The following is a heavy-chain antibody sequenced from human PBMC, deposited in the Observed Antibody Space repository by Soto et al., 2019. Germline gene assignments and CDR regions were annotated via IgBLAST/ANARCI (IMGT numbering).Heavy chain of an antibody. J-gene: IGHJ6*02. CDR2: INPSGGST. CDR3: ERDPLVGATDYGMDV. Sequence: ASVKVCSKASGYTFTGYYMHWVRQAPGQGLEWMGIINPSGGSTSYAQKFQGRVTMTRDTSTSTVYMELSSLRSEDTAVYYCERDPLVGATDYGMDVWGQGTTVTVSS. CDR1: GYTFTGYY. V-gene: IGHV1-46*01. D-gene: IGHD1-26*01.